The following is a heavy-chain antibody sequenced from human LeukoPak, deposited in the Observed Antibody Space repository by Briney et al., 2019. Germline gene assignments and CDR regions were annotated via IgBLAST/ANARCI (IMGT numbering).Heavy chain of an antibody. Sequence: SETLSLTCTVSGGSISSSSYYWGWIRQPPGKGLEWIGSIYYSGSTYYNPSLKSRVTISVDTSKNQFSLTLSSVTAADTAVYYCARRSSRYFGSRSYRKYYFDYWGQGTLVIVSS. CDR1: GGSISSSSYY. D-gene: IGHD3-10*01. CDR3: ARRSSRYFGSRSYRKYYFDY. CDR2: IYYSGST. J-gene: IGHJ4*02. V-gene: IGHV4-39*07.